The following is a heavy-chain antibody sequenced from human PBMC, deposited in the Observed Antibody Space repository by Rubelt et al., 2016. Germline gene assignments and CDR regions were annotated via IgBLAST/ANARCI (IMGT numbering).Heavy chain of an antibody. Sequence: QVQLVQSGAEVKKPGASVKVSCKASGYTFTSYAMNWVRQAPGQGLEWMGWINTNTGNPTYAQGFTGRFVFSLDTSVSTAYLQISSLKAEDTAVYYCARDLHGDPSTYYYGMDVWGQGTTVTVSS. CDR2: INTNTGNP. J-gene: IGHJ6*02. CDR1: GYTFTSYA. V-gene: IGHV7-4-1*02. D-gene: IGHD4-17*01. CDR3: ARDLHGDPSTYYYGMDV.